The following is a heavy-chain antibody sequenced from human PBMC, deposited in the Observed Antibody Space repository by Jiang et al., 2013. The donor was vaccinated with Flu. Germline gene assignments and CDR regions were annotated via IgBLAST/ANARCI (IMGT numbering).Heavy chain of an antibody. Sequence: GLVKPSETLSLTCTVSGGSISSYYWSWIRQPPGKGLEWIGYIYYSGSTNYNPSLKSRVTISVDTSKNQFSLKLSSVTAADTAVYYCASYCGGDCYSGQYYFDYWGQGTLVTVSS. D-gene: IGHD2-21*02. CDR2: IYYSGST. J-gene: IGHJ4*02. CDR3: ASYCGGDCYSGQYYFDY. CDR1: GGSISSYY. V-gene: IGHV4-59*08.